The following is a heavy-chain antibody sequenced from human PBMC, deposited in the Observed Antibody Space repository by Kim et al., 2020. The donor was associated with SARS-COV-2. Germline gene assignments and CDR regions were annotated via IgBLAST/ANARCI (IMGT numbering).Heavy chain of an antibody. Sequence: GGSLRLSCAASGFTFSSYGMHWVRQAPGKGLEWVAVISYDGSNKYYADSVKGRFTISRDNSKNTLYLQMNSLRAEDTAVYYCAKKGVHYYDSPLATTPAFDIWGQGTMVTVSS. D-gene: IGHD3-22*01. CDR3: AKKGVHYYDSPLATTPAFDI. J-gene: IGHJ3*02. CDR2: ISYDGSNK. CDR1: GFTFSSYG. V-gene: IGHV3-30*18.